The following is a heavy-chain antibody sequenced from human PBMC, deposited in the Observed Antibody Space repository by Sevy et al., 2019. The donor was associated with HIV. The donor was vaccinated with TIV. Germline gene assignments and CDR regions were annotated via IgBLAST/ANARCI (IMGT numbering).Heavy chain of an antibody. Sequence: GGSLRLSCAASGFRFGDYAMSWVRQAPGQGLEWVAFLKSEGYGGTVDHAASVKGRFTMSRDDSKSIAYLQMNDLKIXXXXXXXXXXXXXXQSIFDYWGQGALVTVSS. J-gene: IGHJ4*02. CDR2: LKSEGYGGTV. V-gene: IGHV3-49*04. CDR1: GFRFGDYA. CDR3: XXXXXXQSIFDY.